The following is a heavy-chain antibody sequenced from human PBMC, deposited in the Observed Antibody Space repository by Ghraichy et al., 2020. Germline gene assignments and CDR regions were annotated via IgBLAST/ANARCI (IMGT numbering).Heavy chain of an antibody. CDR3: AISSFHPYGMDV. J-gene: IGHJ6*02. Sequence: SETLSLTCAVYGGSFSGYYWSWIRQPPGKGLEWIGEINHSGSTNYNPSLKSRVTISVDTSKNQFSLKLSSVTAADTAVYYCAISSFHPYGMDVWGQGTTVTVSS. D-gene: IGHD6-6*01. CDR1: GGSFSGYY. V-gene: IGHV4-34*01. CDR2: INHSGST.